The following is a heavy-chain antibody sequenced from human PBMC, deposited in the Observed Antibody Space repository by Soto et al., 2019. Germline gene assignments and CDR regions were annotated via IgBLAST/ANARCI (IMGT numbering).Heavy chain of an antibody. J-gene: IGHJ4*02. D-gene: IGHD2-2*01. Sequence: ASVKVSCKASGYTFITYGISWVRQAPGQGLEWMGWITPYNGKQNYAQKVQDRVTMTTDTSTGTAYLELRSLRYDDSAVYYCARDTSHYFDHWGQGTEVTVSS. CDR1: GYTFITYG. V-gene: IGHV1-18*01. CDR2: ITPYNGKQ. CDR3: ARDTSHYFDH.